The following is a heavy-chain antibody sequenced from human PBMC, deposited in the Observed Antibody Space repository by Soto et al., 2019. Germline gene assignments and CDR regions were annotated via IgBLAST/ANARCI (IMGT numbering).Heavy chain of an antibody. D-gene: IGHD2-2*01. CDR1: GYTFTSYG. J-gene: IGHJ6*03. Sequence: ASVKVSCKASGYTFTSYGISWVRQAPGQGLEWMGWISAYNGNTNYAQKLQGRVTMTTDTSTSTAYMELRSLRSDDTAVYYCARVGYCSSTGCRSLYIYVCGKRTTVPVSS. V-gene: IGHV1-18*01. CDR2: ISAYNGNT. CDR3: ARVGYCSSTGCRSLYIYV.